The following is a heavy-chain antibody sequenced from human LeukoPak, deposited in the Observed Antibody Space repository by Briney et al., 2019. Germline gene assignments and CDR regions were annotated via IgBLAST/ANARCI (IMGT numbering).Heavy chain of an antibody. J-gene: IGHJ4*02. CDR2: IYISGST. V-gene: IGHV4-4*07. D-gene: IGHD3-10*01. CDR3: ARSYYGSGRYGPQFDY. CDR1: GGSISSYY. Sequence: PSETLSLTCTVSGGSISSYYWSWIRQPAGKGLEWIGRIYISGSTNYNPSFKSRVTMSVDTSKNQFSLKLSSVTAADTAVYYCARSYYGSGRYGPQFDYWGQGTLVTVSS.